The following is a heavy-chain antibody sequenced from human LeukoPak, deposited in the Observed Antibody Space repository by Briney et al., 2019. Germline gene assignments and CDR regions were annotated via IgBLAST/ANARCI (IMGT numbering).Heavy chain of an antibody. CDR2: IKQDGSEK. D-gene: IGHD3-9*01. V-gene: IGHV3-7*01. CDR1: GFTFSSDW. Sequence: GGSLRLSCAASGFTFSSDWMSCVRQAPGKGLEWVANIKQDGSEKYYVDSVKGRFTISRDNAKNSLSLQLNSLRAEDTAVYYCATPGSGDWAIDYWGQGTLVTVSS. J-gene: IGHJ4*02. CDR3: ATPGSGDWAIDY.